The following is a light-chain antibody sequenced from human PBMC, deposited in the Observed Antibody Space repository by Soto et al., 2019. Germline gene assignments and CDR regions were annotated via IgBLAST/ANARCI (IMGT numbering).Light chain of an antibody. CDR2: DVS. J-gene: IGLJ2*01. Sequence: QSVLTQPASVSGSPGQSITISCTGTSSDVGGYDYVSWYQLHPGKAPKLMIYDVSHRPSGVSDRFSGSKSGNTASLTISGPQAEDEADYYCSSYTTTSRLFGGGTKLTVL. CDR1: SSDVGGYDY. V-gene: IGLV2-14*03. CDR3: SSYTTTSRL.